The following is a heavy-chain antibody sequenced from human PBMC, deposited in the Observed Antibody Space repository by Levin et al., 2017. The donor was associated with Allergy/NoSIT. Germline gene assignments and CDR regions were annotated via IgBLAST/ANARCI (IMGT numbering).Heavy chain of an antibody. V-gene: IGHV3-30*18. J-gene: IGHJ6*03. D-gene: IGHD3-10*01. CDR1: GFTFSSYG. CDR3: AKQGTYYYYYYMDG. CDR2: ISYDGSNK. Sequence: GESLKISCAASGFTFSSYGMHWVRQAPGKGLEWVAVISYDGSNKYYADSVKGRFTISRDNSKNTLYLQMNSLRAEDTAVYYCAKQGTYYYYYYMDGWGKGTTVTVSS.